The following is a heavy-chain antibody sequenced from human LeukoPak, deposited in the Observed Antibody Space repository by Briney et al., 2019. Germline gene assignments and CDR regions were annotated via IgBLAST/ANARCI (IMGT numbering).Heavy chain of an antibody. CDR2: IWYDGSNK. V-gene: IGHV3-30*02. CDR3: AKDPNYYGSGSPAY. D-gene: IGHD3-10*01. CDR1: GFTFSSYG. Sequence: PGGSLRLSCAASGFTFSSYGMHWVRQAPGKGLEWVAVIWYDGSNKYYADSVKGRFTISRDNSKNTLYLQMNSLRAEDTAVYYCAKDPNYYGSGSPAYWGQGTLATVSS. J-gene: IGHJ4*02.